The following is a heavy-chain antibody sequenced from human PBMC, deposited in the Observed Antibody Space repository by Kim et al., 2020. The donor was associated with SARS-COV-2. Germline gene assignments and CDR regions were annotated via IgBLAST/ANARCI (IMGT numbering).Heavy chain of an antibody. CDR2: IYSDGTTK. D-gene: IGHD3-3*02. CDR3: AKDHFRSSGDF. Sequence: GGSLRLSCVASGFTFSSYAMSWLRQAPGKGLEWVSVIYSDGTTKFNVGSVMGRFTVSRDNSKDTLFLQMNNLRAEDTAVYFCAKDHFRSSGDFWGQGTLVTVSS. V-gene: IGHV3-23*03. CDR1: GFTFSSYA. J-gene: IGHJ4*02.